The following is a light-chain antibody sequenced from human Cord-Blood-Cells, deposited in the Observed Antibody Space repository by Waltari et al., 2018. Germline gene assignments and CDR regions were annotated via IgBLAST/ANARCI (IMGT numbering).Light chain of an antibody. V-gene: IGLV2-14*01. CDR3: SSYTSSSTLV. Sequence: QSALTQPASVSGSPGQSITISCTGTSSDVGGYNYVSWYQQHPGKAPKLMIYEVTTRPSGVSKRFAGSKSVNTASLTISGLQAEDEADYYCSSYTSSSTLVFGGGTKLTVL. CDR2: EVT. CDR1: SSDVGGYNY. J-gene: IGLJ3*02.